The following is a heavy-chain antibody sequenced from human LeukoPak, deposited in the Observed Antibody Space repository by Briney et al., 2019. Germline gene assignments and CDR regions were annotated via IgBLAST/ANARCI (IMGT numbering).Heavy chain of an antibody. V-gene: IGHV4-34*01. CDR1: GGSFSGYY. J-gene: IGHJ4*02. CDR3: ASETLSPGYGGNSGGY. D-gene: IGHD4-23*01. CDR2: INHSGST. Sequence: SETLSLTCAVYGGSFSGYYWSWIRQPPGKGLEWIGEINHSGSTNYNPSLKSRVTISVDTSKNQFSLKLSSVTAADTAVYYCASETLSPGYGGNSGGYWGQGTLVTVSS.